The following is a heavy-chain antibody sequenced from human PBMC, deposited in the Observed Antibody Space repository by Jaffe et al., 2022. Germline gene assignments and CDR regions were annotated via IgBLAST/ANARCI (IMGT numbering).Heavy chain of an antibody. CDR2: IYHSGST. CDR1: GYSISSGYY. D-gene: IGHD3-10*01. CDR3: ARHSTVLLWFGEEGYWFDP. V-gene: IGHV4-38-2*01. Sequence: QVQLQESGPGLVKPSETLSLTCAVSGYSISSGYYWGWIRQPPGKGLEWIGSIYHSGSTYYNPSLKSRVTISVDTSKNQFSLKLSSVTAADTAVYYCARHSTVLLWFGEEGYWFDPWGQGTLVTVSS. J-gene: IGHJ5*02.